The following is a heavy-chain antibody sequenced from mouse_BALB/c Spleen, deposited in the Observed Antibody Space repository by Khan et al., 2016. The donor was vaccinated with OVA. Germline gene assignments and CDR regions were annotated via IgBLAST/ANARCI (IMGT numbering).Heavy chain of an antibody. CDR1: GYTFTTYW. J-gene: IGHJ3*01. CDR3: TRLGTTRGWFAY. CDR2: INPSTGHT. D-gene: IGHD2-14*01. Sequence: QVQLQQSGAELAKPGASVKMSCKASGYTFTTYWMHWVKQRPGQGLEWIGYINPSTGHTEYNQKFKDKATLTADKSSSTAYMQLSSLTSEDSAVYYCTRLGTTRGWFAYWGQGTLVTVSA. V-gene: IGHV1-7*01.